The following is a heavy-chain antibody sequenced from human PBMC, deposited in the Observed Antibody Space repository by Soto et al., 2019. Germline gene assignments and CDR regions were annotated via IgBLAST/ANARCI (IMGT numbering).Heavy chain of an antibody. CDR3: ARGSKDSYQGSRIFDF. V-gene: IGHV3-23*01. CDR1: VITFGSRA. J-gene: IGHJ4*02. CDR2: VTDTGGDA. Sequence: AGGSLLLSCVSSVITFGSRAMSWVRQAPGEGLEWVSTVTDTGGDAKYADSVRGRFTISRDNSKNTLYLQMSSLRAEDSAVYYCARGSKDSYQGSRIFDFWGRGTMVTVSS. D-gene: IGHD3-10*01.